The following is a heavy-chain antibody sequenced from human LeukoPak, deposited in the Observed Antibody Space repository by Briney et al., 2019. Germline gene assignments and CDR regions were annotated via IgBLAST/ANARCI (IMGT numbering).Heavy chain of an antibody. V-gene: IGHV4-59*01. D-gene: IGHD4-23*01. Sequence: SETLSLTCTVSGGSISGYYYNWIRQPPGKGLEWIGYIYYSGSTNYNPSLKSRDTISLDTSKNQFSLKLSSVTTADTAVYYCARSVVTLYWYFDLWGRGTLVTVSS. CDR3: ARSVVTLYWYFDL. CDR2: IYYSGST. J-gene: IGHJ2*01. CDR1: GGSISGYY.